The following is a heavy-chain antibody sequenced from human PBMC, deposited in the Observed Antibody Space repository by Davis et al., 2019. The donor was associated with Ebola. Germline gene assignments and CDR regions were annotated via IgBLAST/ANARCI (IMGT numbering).Heavy chain of an antibody. CDR3: ARDQSGRGDFDY. Sequence: SETLSLTCTVSGGSISSYYWSWIRQPPGKGLEWIGYIYYSGSTNYNPSLKSRVTISVDTSKNQFSLKLSSVTAADTAVYYCARDQSGRGDFDYWGQGTLVTVSS. CDR1: GGSISSYY. CDR2: IYYSGST. V-gene: IGHV4-59*01. J-gene: IGHJ4*02. D-gene: IGHD3-10*01.